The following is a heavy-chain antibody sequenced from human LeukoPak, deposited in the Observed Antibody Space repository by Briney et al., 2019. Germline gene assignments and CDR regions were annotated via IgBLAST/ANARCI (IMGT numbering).Heavy chain of an antibody. J-gene: IGHJ4*02. CDR3: ASRSYSSSGNDY. V-gene: IGHV3-52*01. D-gene: IGHD3-22*01. Sequence: PGGSLRLSCAASGFTFSSSWMHWVCQAPEKGVEWVADIKCDGSEKYYVDSVKGRLTISRDNAKNSLYLQVNSLRAEDTAVYYCASRSYSSSGNDYWGQGTLVTVSS. CDR1: GFTFSSSW. CDR2: IKCDGSEK.